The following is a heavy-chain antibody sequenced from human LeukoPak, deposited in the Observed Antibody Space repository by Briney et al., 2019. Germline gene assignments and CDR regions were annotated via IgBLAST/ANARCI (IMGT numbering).Heavy chain of an antibody. D-gene: IGHD6-6*01. Sequence: ASVKVSCKASGYTFTSYGISWVRQAPGQGLEWMGWISAYNGNTNYAQKLQGRVTMTTDTSTSTAYMELRSLRFDDTAVYYCARDPGRYSSSLGYFDYWGQGTLVTVSS. V-gene: IGHV1-18*01. CDR3: ARDPGRYSSSLGYFDY. CDR2: ISAYNGNT. CDR1: GYTFTSYG. J-gene: IGHJ4*02.